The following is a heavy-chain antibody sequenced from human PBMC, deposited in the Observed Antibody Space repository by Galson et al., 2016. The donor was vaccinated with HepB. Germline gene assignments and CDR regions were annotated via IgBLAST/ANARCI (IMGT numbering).Heavy chain of an antibody. CDR1: GFTFSKYA. CDR3: ARPGSRITMMVVLDQ. J-gene: IGHJ4*02. CDR2: ISFDGSKT. D-gene: IGHD3-22*01. V-gene: IGHV3-30-3*01. Sequence: SLRLSCAASGFTFSKYALHWVRQAPGKGLEWVAVISFDGSKTYYADSVKGRFTISRDNFKNTLFLQMNTLRPEDTGVYYCARPGSRITMMVVLDQWGQGTLVTVSS.